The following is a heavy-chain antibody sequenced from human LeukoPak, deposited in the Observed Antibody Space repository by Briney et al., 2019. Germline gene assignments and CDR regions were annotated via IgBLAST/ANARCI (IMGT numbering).Heavy chain of an antibody. CDR3: ARASTPGYYYMDV. CDR2: IYYSGST. J-gene: IGHJ6*03. CDR1: GGSISSHY. D-gene: IGHD5/OR15-5a*01. V-gene: IGHV4-59*11. Sequence: SETLSLTCTVSGGSISSHYWSWIRQPPGKGLEWIGYIYYSGSTNYNPSLKSRVTISVDTSKNQFSLKLSSVTAADTAVYYCARASTPGYYYMDVWGKGTTVTVSS.